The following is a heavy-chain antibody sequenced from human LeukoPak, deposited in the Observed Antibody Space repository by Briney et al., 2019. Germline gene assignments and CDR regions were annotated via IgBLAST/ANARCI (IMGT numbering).Heavy chain of an antibody. Sequence: GGSLRVSCAASGFTFSSYAMSWVRQAPGKGLEWVSAISGSGGSTYYADSVKGRFTISRDNSKNTLYLQMNSLRAEDTAVYYCAKAMSSIAAFYYYYGMDVWGQGTTVTVSS. D-gene: IGHD6-6*01. V-gene: IGHV3-23*01. J-gene: IGHJ6*02. CDR2: ISGSGGST. CDR1: GFTFSSYA. CDR3: AKAMSSIAAFYYYYGMDV.